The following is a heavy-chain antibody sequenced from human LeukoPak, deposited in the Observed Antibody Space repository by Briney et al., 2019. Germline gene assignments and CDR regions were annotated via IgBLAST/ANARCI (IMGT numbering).Heavy chain of an antibody. CDR1: GGSISSSSYY. CDR2: IYYSGST. Sequence: SSETLSLTCTVSGGSISSSSYYWGWIRQPPGKGLEWIGSIYYSGSTYYNPSLKSRVTISVDTSKNQFSLKLSSVPAADTAVYYCWLHCGGDCYSERFVDYWGQGTLVTVSS. V-gene: IGHV4-39*07. D-gene: IGHD2-21*02. CDR3: WLHCGGDCYSERFVDY. J-gene: IGHJ4*02.